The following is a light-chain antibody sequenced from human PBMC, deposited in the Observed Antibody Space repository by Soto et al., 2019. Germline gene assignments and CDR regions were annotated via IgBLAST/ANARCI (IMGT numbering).Light chain of an antibody. Sequence: EIVLTQSPGTLSLSPGERATLSCRASQSVSVHLAWYQQKPGQAPRLLIYDASNSATGIPARFSGSGSGTDFTLTISSLAPEDFAVYHCVQRSTWPWTCGQGSKVEIK. J-gene: IGKJ1*01. CDR1: QSVSVH. V-gene: IGKV3-11*01. CDR3: VQRSTWPWT. CDR2: DAS.